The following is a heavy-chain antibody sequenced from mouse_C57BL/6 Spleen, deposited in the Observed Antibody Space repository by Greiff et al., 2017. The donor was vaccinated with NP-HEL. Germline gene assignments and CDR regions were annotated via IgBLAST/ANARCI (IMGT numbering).Heavy chain of an antibody. CDR1: GYTFTTYP. V-gene: IGHV1-47*01. CDR2: FHPYNDDT. D-gene: IGHD1-1*01. Sequence: VQVVESGAELVKPGASVKMSCKASGYTFTTYPIEWMKQNHGKSLEWIGNFHPYNDDTKYNEKFKGKATLTVEKSSSTVYLELSRLTSDDSAVYYCARGLLRYDAMDYWGQGTSVTVSS. CDR3: ARGLLRYDAMDY. J-gene: IGHJ4*01.